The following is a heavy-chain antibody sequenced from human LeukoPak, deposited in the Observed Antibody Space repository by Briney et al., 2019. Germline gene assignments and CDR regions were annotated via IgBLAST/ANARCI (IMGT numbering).Heavy chain of an antibody. CDR3: AKDLSVWSSIAEPSFGY. D-gene: IGHD6-6*01. Sequence: GGSLRLSCAASGFTFSSYGMHWVRQAPGKGLEWVAFIRYDGSNKYYADSVKGRFTISRDNSKNTLYLQMNSLRAEDTAVYYCAKDLSVWSSIAEPSFGYWGQGTLVTVSS. J-gene: IGHJ4*02. V-gene: IGHV3-30*02. CDR2: IRYDGSNK. CDR1: GFTFSSYG.